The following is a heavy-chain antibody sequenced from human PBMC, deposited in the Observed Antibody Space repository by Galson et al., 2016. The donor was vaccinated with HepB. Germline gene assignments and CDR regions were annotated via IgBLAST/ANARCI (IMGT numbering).Heavy chain of an antibody. V-gene: IGHV1-69*04. Sequence: SVKVSCKASGGTFSSYAFSWVRQAPGQGLEWMGRSVPILDMANYAQKFQGRVTITADKSTSTVYMELSSLRSEDTAMYYCARDAVAVAGTLHFYFYGMDVWGQGTTVTVSS. CDR1: GGTFSSYA. J-gene: IGHJ6*02. D-gene: IGHD6-19*01. CDR2: SVPILDMA. CDR3: ARDAVAVAGTLHFYFYGMDV.